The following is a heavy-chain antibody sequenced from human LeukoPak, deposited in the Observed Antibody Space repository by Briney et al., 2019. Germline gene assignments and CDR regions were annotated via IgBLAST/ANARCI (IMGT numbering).Heavy chain of an antibody. D-gene: IGHD6-13*01. CDR3: ATSRDTYSGSSWYSYFDY. V-gene: IGHV1-24*01. CDR2: FDPEDGET. CDR1: GYTLTELS. J-gene: IGHJ4*02. Sequence: ASVKVSCKVSGYTLTELSMHWVRQAPGKGLEWMGGFDPEDGETIYAQKFQGRVTMTEDTSTDTAYMELSSLRSEDTAVYYCATSRDTYSGSSWYSYFDYWGQGTLVTVSS.